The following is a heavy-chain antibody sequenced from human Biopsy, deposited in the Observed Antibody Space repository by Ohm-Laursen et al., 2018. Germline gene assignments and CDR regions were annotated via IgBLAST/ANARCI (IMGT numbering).Heavy chain of an antibody. V-gene: IGHV2-70*11. J-gene: IGHJ6*02. CDR1: GFSLIARGMC. CDR2: VDWDDYK. Sequence: TQTLTLTRSFSGFSLIARGMCVGWIRQAPGKALEWLARVDWDDYKDYSASLQTKLSISKDTSNDQVVLTVNNVDPADTATYYCARTPILIVSAGLVYRHRRHLQGMDVWGQGIAVTVS. D-gene: IGHD6-13*01. CDR3: ARTPILIVSAGLVYRHRRHLQGMDV.